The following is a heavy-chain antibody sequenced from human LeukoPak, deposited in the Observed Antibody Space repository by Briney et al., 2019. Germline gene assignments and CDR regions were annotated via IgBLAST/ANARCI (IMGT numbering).Heavy chain of an antibody. J-gene: IGHJ4*02. D-gene: IGHD4-17*01. V-gene: IGHV4-31*03. CDR3: ARCDTVTTSFDY. CDR1: GGSISSGGYY. CDR2: IYYSGST. Sequence: NPSQTLSLTCTVSGGSISSGGYYWSWIRQHPGKGLEWIGYIYYSGSTYYNPSLKSRVTISVDTSKNQFSLKLSSVIAADTAVYYCARCDTVTTSFDYWGQGTLVTVSS.